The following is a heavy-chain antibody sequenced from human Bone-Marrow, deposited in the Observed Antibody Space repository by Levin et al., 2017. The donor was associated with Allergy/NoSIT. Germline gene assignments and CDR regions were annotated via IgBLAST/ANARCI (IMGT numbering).Heavy chain of an antibody. Sequence: GESLKISCAASGFTFSSYGMHWVRQAPGKGLEWVAVISYDGSNKYYADSVKGRFTISRDNSKNTLYLQMNSLRAEDTAVYYCAKGDWTYWGQGTLVTVSS. D-gene: IGHD3/OR15-3a*01. CDR3: AKGDWTY. CDR2: ISYDGSNK. V-gene: IGHV3-30*18. J-gene: IGHJ4*02. CDR1: GFTFSSYG.